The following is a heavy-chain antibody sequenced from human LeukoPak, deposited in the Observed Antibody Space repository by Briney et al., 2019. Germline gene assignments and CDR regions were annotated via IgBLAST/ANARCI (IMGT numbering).Heavy chain of an antibody. CDR3: AREIVVVVAATRYFDY. Sequence: PRASVKVSCKASGYTFTGYYMHWVRQAPGQGLEWMGGIIPIFGTANYAQKFQGRVTITADKSTSTAYMELSSLRSEDTAVYYCAREIVVVVAATRYFDYWGQGTLVTVSS. V-gene: IGHV1-69*06. D-gene: IGHD2-15*01. CDR1: GYTFTGYY. J-gene: IGHJ4*02. CDR2: IIPIFGTA.